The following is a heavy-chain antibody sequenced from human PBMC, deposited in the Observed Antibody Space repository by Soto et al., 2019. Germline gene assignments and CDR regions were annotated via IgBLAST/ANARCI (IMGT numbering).Heavy chain of an antibody. CDR1: GGSVSRGSYY. J-gene: IGHJ4*02. CDR2: IYYSGST. V-gene: IGHV4-61*01. Sequence: QVQLQESGPGLVKPSETLSLTCTVSGGSVSRGSYYWSWIRQPPGKGLEWIGYIYYSGSTNYKPSLKGRVTISVDTSTNQFSLKLSSVTAAETAVYYCARGPVAFGGVIANFDYWGQGPLVTVSS. CDR3: ARGPVAFGGVIANFDY. D-gene: IGHD3-16*02.